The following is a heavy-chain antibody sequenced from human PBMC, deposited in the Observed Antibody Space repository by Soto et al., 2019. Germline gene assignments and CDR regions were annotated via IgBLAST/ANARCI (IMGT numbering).Heavy chain of an antibody. CDR1: GYSFAGYW. CDR3: ARHRRDTALNV. J-gene: IGHJ6*02. D-gene: IGHD5-18*01. CDR2: IDPSDSRT. Sequence: GESLKISCKGSGYSFAGYWITWVRQKPGKGLEWMGRIDPSDSRTYYSPSFRGHVTISVTKSITTVFLQWSSLRASDTAMYYCARHRRDTALNVWGQGTTVTVSS. V-gene: IGHV5-10-1*01.